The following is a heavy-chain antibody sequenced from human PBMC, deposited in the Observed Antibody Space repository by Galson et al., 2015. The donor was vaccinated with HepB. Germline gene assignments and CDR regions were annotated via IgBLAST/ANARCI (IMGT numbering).Heavy chain of an antibody. CDR2: IKQDGSEK. V-gene: IGHV3-7*01. J-gene: IGHJ6*03. CDR1: GFTFSSYG. CDR3: ARLSVAGGERIYYLDV. D-gene: IGHD6-19*01. Sequence: SVKLSCAASGFTFSSYGISWVRQAPGQGLEWVANIKQDGSEKNYGDTVKGRFTITRDNSKNSLYLQMNSLRAEDTAVYYCARLSVAGGERIYYLDVWGKGTPVTVSS.